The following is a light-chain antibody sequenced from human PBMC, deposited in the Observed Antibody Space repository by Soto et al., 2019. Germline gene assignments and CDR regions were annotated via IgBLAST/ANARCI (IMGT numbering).Light chain of an antibody. J-gene: IGLJ1*01. CDR1: NSDVGAYEH. CDR2: DVN. V-gene: IGLV2-14*03. CDR3: SSYSTTNILV. Sequence: QSVLTQPASVSGSPGQSVTISRTGANSDVGAYEHVSWYQQHPGRAPKLILYDVNNRPSGVSNHFSGSKSGNTASLVISGLQANDEADYYCSSYSTTNILVFGSGTKVTVL.